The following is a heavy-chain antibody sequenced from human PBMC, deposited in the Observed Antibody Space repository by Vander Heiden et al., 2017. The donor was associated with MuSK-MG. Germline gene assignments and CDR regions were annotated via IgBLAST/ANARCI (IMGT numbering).Heavy chain of an antibody. CDR1: GGSFSGYY. J-gene: IGHJ4*02. CDR2: INHSGST. CDR3: ARGPSEAVAAYYFDY. Sequence: QVQLQQWGAGLLKPSETLSLTCAVYGGSFSGYYWSWIRQPPGKGLEWIGEINHSGSTNYNPSLKSRVTISVDTSKNQFSLKLSSVTAADTAVYYCARGPSEAVAAYYFDYWGQGTLVTVSS. D-gene: IGHD6-19*01. V-gene: IGHV4-34*01.